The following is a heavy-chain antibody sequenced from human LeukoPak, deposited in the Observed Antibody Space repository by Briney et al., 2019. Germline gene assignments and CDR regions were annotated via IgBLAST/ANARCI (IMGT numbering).Heavy chain of an antibody. CDR2: IHLDGRTT. V-gene: IGHV3-74*01. CDR3: ARGGSPSDY. D-gene: IGHD3-16*01. CDR1: GFTFSSYW. J-gene: IGHJ4*02. Sequence: GGSLRLSCAASGFTFSSYWMHWVRQRPGKGLVWVARIHLDGRTTNYADSVKGRFTISRDNAKNTLSLEMNSLRPEDTAVYYCARGGSPSDYWGQGTLVSVSS.